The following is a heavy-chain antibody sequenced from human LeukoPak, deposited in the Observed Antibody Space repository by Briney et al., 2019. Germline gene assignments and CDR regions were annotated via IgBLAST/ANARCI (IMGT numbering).Heavy chain of an antibody. D-gene: IGHD7-27*01. CDR3: TAGLGKSDFDY. CDR2: IESKTDGGTT. Sequence: GGSLRLSCAASGFSFTNAWMSWVRQAPGKGLEWVARIESKTDGGTTDYAAPVKGRFTISTDDSKNTLYLQMNSLKTEDTAVYYCTAGLGKSDFDYWGQGTLVTVSS. V-gene: IGHV3-15*04. J-gene: IGHJ4*02. CDR1: GFSFTNAW.